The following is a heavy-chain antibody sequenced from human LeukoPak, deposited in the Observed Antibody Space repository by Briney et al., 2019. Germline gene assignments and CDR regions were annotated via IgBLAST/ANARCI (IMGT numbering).Heavy chain of an antibody. J-gene: IGHJ4*02. Sequence: GGSLRLSCAASGFTFSNYWMHRVRQAPVKGLVWVSRIKGDGSYTNYADSVKGRFTISRDNAKNTLYLQMNSLRAEDTAVYYCARDGDAYNFDYWGQGALVTVSS. CDR1: GFTFSNYW. CDR2: IKGDGSYT. CDR3: ARDGDAYNFDY. D-gene: IGHD5-24*01. V-gene: IGHV3-74*01.